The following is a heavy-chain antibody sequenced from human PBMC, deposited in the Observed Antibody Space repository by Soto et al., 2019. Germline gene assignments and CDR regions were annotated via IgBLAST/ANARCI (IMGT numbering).Heavy chain of an antibody. J-gene: IGHJ5*02. Sequence: GESLKISCKGSGYSFTSYWIGWVRQMPGKGLEWMGIIYPGDSDTRYSPSFQGQVTISADKSISTAYLQWSSLKASDTAMYYCAREVAASSWRPGAYGFDPWGQGTLVTVSS. CDR3: AREVAASSWRPGAYGFDP. V-gene: IGHV5-51*01. CDR2: IYPGDSDT. D-gene: IGHD6-6*01. CDR1: GYSFTSYW.